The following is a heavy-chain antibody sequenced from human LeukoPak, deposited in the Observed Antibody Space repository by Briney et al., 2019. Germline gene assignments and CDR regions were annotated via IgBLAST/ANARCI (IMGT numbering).Heavy chain of an antibody. D-gene: IGHD1-26*01. CDR1: GGSISSYY. CDR3: ARVLVGATVYYYYYMDV. Sequence: SETLSLTCTVSGGSISSYYWSWIRQPPGKGLEWIGEICHSGSTNYNPSLKSRVTISVDKSKNQFSLKLSSVTAADTAVYYCARVLVGATVYYYYYMDVWGKGTTVTISS. J-gene: IGHJ6*03. V-gene: IGHV4-59*12. CDR2: ICHSGST.